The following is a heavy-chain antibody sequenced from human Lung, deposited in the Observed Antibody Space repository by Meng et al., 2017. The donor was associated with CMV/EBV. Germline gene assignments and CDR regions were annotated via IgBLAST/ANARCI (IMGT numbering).Heavy chain of an antibody. Sequence: SVKVSXKASGGTFSSYAISWVRQAPGQGLEWMGGIIPVVGTVNYPQKFQGRVTITADKSTSTVYMELSSLRSEDTAVYYCARDSRGSTWYLLAGYYYGSGVWGQGXTVTVSS. D-gene: IGHD6-13*01. V-gene: IGHV1-69*06. CDR1: GGTFSSYA. CDR2: IIPVVGTV. CDR3: ARDSRGSTWYLLAGYYYGSGV. J-gene: IGHJ6*02.